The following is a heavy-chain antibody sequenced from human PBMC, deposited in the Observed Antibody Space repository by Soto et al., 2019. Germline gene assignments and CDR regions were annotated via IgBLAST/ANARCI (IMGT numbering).Heavy chain of an antibody. J-gene: IGHJ4*02. CDR3: ATWAAAGTDPNDY. CDR2: FDPEDGET. D-gene: IGHD6-13*01. Sequence: VASVKVSCKVSGYTLTELSMHWVRQAPGKGLEWMGGFDPEDGETIYAQKFQGRVTMTEDTSTDTAYMELSSLRSEDTAVYYCATWAAAGTDPNDYWGQGTLVTVSS. V-gene: IGHV1-24*01. CDR1: GYTLTELS.